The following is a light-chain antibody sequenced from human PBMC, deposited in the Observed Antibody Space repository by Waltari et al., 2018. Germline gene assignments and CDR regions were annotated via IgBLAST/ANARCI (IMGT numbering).Light chain of an antibody. V-gene: IGKV3-20*01. J-gene: IGKJ1*01. CDR2: DAS. Sequence: EIVLTQSPGTLSLSPGERATLSCRASQSVGKSLAWYQQRPGQAPRLLIYDASTRATGTPGRFSGSGFGTDFSLAISSLEPEDFAVYFWQHYVNLPVTFGQGTKVEI. CDR3: QHYVNLPVT. CDR1: QSVGKS.